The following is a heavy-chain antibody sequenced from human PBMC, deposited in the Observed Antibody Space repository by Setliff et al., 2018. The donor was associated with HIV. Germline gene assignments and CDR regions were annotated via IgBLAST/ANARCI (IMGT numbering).Heavy chain of an antibody. J-gene: IGHJ4*02. V-gene: IGHV4-59*01. CDR3: ARDQSDWFY. D-gene: IGHD3-3*01. Sequence: SGTLSLTCTVSGVSISNYYWSWIRQPPGKGLEWIGYMYYSGNTNYNPSLKSRVTISVDTSKSQFSLKLNSVTAADTAVYYCARDQSDWFYWGQGTLVTV. CDR1: GVSISNYY. CDR2: MYYSGNT.